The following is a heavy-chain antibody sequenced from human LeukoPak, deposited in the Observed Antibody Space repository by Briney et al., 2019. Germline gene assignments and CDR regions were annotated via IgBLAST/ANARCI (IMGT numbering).Heavy chain of an antibody. Sequence: GGSLRLSCEASGFTFGNNWMIWVRQAPGKGLGWVGNIKQDGSEKRYADSVRGRFSISRDNAQTSLYLQMNSLRAEDTAVYYCARASDPWLQLTWGQGTLVTVSS. D-gene: IGHD5-24*01. CDR1: GFTFGNNW. J-gene: IGHJ5*02. CDR3: ARASDPWLQLT. CDR2: IKQDGSEK. V-gene: IGHV3-7*05.